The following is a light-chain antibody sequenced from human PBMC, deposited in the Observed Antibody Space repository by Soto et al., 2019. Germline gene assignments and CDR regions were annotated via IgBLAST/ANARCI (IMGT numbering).Light chain of an antibody. J-gene: IGKJ5*01. CDR3: QQANSFPMT. CDR1: PNIGKY. CDR2: SAT. Sequence: IQMTQSPSSVSASVGDRVTITCRAGPNIGKYLAWYQQKPGKAPKLLIHSATILQSGIPSRFNGSGSGTEFTLTINSLQPEDSATYYCQQANSFPMTFGQGTRLEIK. V-gene: IGKV1-12*01.